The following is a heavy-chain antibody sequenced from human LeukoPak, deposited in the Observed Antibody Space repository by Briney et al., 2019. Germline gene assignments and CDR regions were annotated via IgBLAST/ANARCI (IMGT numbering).Heavy chain of an antibody. J-gene: IGHJ4*02. V-gene: IGHV1-18*01. CDR1: GYTFTSYG. D-gene: IGHD1-26*01. CDR2: ISAYNGNT. Sequence: GASGKDSCKAAGYTFTSYGICWGRQAHGQGLEWMGWISAYNGNTNYAQKLQGRVTMTTDTSTSTAYMELRSLRSDDTAVYYCARDRVGATQIWGQGTLVTVSS. CDR3: ARDRVGATQI.